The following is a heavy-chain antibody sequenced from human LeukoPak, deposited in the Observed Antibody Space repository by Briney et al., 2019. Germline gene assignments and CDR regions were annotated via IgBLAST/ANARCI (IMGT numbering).Heavy chain of an antibody. V-gene: IGHV3-23*01. J-gene: IGHJ4*02. CDR2: IGGSGDPT. Sequence: GGSLRLSCAASGFTFSSYAMSWVRQAPGKGLEWVSAIGGSGDPTYYGDSVKGRFTISRDNSKNTLYLQMNSLRAEDTAVYYCAKDVQWLAPGYFDYWGPGSLVTVSS. D-gene: IGHD6-19*01. CDR3: AKDVQWLAPGYFDY. CDR1: GFTFSSYA.